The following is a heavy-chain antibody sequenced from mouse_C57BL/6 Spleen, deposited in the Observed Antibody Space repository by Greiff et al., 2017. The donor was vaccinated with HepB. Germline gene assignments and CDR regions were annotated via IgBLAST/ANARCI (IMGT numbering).Heavy chain of an antibody. CDR3: ASRNGYWWYFDV. D-gene: IGHD2-3*01. CDR2: IHPNSGST. V-gene: IGHV1-64*01. J-gene: IGHJ1*03. Sequence: QVQLQQPGAELVKPGASVKLSCKASGYTFTSYWMHWVKQRPGQGLEWIGMIHPNSGSTNYNEKFKSKATLTVDKSSSTAYMQLSSLTSEDSAVYYCASRNGYWWYFDVWGTGTTVTVSS. CDR1: GYTFTSYW.